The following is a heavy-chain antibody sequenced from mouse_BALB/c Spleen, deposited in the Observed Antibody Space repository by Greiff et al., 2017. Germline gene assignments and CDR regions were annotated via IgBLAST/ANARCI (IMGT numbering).Heavy chain of an antibody. V-gene: IGHV1S22*01. D-gene: IGHD2-4*01. CDR1: GYTFTSYW. CDR3: TRDYDGFAY. J-gene: IGHJ3*01. CDR2: IYPGSGST. Sequence: LQQPGSELVRPGASVTLSCKASGYTFTSYWMHWVKQRHGQGLEWIGNIYPGSGSTNYDEKFKSKGTLTVDTSSSTAYMHLSSLTSEDSAVYYCTRDYDGFAYWGQGTLVTVSA.